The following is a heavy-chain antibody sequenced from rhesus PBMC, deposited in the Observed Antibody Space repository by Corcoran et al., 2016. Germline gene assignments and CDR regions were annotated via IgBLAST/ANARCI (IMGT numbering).Heavy chain of an antibody. V-gene: IGHV3-100*01. Sequence: EVQLVESGGGLVKPGGSLRLSCVASGFTSSSYIMHWVRQAPGKGLEWVSVISESSGTTYYADSVKGRFTISRDNSKNTLSLQMNSLRAEDTAVYYCAKNRNFDYWGQGVLVTVSS. CDR3: AKNRNFDY. J-gene: IGHJ4*01. CDR2: ISESSGTT. CDR1: GFTSSSYI.